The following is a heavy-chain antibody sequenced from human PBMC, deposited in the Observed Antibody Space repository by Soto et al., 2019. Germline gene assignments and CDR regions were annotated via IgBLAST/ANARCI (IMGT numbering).Heavy chain of an antibody. CDR1: GCYISSYY. D-gene: IGHD1-26*01. J-gene: IGHJ6*02. CDR2: IYYSGST. Sequence: PSETLSLTCTVSGCYISSYYWSWIRQPPGKGLEWIGYIYYSGSTNYNPSLKSRVTISVDTSKNQFSLKLSSVTAADTAVYYCARLNGYSGRYPHYYSYGMYVWCQGTTVTVSS. CDR3: ARLNGYSGRYPHYYSYGMYV. V-gene: IGHV4-59*08.